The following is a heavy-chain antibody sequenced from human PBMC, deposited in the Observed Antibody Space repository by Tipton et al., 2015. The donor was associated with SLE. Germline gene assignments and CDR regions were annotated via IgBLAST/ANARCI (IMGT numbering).Heavy chain of an antibody. D-gene: IGHD3-22*01. Sequence: QVQLVQSGSELKKPGASVKVSCKASGYTFTSYAMNWVRQAPGQGLEWMGWINTNTGNPTYAQGFTGRFVFSLDTSVSTAYLEISSLKAEDTAVYYCARGGKSSGGRYYDSSADFDYWGQGTLVTVSS. J-gene: IGHJ4*02. V-gene: IGHV7-4-1*02. CDR1: GYTFTSYA. CDR3: ARGGKSSGGRYYDSSADFDY. CDR2: INTNTGNP.